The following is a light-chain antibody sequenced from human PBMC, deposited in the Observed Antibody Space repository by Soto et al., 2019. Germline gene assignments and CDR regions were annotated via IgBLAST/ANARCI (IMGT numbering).Light chain of an antibody. Sequence: QSALAQPASVSGSPGQSITISCTGTSSYVGSYNSVSWYQQYPGKAPTLMIHDVSNRPSGVSNRFSGSKSGNTASLTISGLQAEDEADYYCSSFTSSSSYVFGSGTKVTVL. J-gene: IGLJ1*01. V-gene: IGLV2-14*03. CDR1: SSYVGSYNS. CDR2: DVS. CDR3: SSFTSSSSYV.